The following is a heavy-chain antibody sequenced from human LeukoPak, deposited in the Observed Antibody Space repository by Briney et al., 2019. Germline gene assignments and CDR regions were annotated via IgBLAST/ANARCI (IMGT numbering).Heavy chain of an antibody. CDR2: IIPIFGTA. CDR3: AINYYDSSGYSVGFDY. CDR1: GGTFSRYA. Sequence: SVKVSCKASGGTFSRYAVSWVRQAPGQGLEWMGGIIPIFGTANYAQKFQGRVTITTDESTSTVYMELSSLRSEDTAVYYCAINYYDSSGYSVGFDYWGQGTLVTVSS. D-gene: IGHD3-22*01. J-gene: IGHJ4*02. V-gene: IGHV1-69*05.